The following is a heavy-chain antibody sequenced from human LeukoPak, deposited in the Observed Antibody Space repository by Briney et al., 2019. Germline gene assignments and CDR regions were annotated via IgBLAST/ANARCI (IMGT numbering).Heavy chain of an antibody. V-gene: IGHV1-2*02. J-gene: IGHJ6*03. D-gene: IGHD5-12*01. CDR2: INPNSGGT. Sequence: ASVKVSCKASGYTFTGYYMHWVRQAPGQGLEWMGWINPNSGGTNYAQKFQGRVTMTRDTSICTAYMERSRLRSDDTAVYYCARASLVAPRNYYMDVWGKGTTVTVSS. CDR1: GYTFTGYY. CDR3: ARASLVAPRNYYMDV.